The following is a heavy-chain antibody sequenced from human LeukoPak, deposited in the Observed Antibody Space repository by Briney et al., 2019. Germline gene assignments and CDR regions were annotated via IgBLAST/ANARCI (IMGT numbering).Heavy chain of an antibody. D-gene: IGHD2-15*01. V-gene: IGHV4-59*01. CDR1: GGSISSYY. CDR2: IYYSGST. CDR3: ARRGNGYCSGGSCPNWFDP. Sequence: SETLSLTCTVSGGSISSYYWSWIRQPPGKGLEWIGYIYYSGSTNYNPSLKSRVTISVDTSKNQFSLKLSSVTAADTAVYYCARRGNGYCSGGSCPNWFDPWGQGTLVTVSS. J-gene: IGHJ5*02.